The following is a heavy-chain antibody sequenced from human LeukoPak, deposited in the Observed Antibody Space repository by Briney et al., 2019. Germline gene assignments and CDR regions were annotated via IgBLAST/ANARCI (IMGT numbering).Heavy chain of an antibody. CDR3: ARVSIAVAGTGPWEDAFDI. Sequence: RVASVKVSCKASGYTFTSYYMHWVRQAPGQGLEWMGIINPSGGSTSYAQKFQGRVTMTRDMSTSTVYMELSSLRSEDTAVYYCARVSIAVAGTGPWEDAFDIWGQGTMVTVSS. V-gene: IGHV1-46*01. CDR1: GYTFTSYY. D-gene: IGHD6-19*01. J-gene: IGHJ3*02. CDR2: INPSGGST.